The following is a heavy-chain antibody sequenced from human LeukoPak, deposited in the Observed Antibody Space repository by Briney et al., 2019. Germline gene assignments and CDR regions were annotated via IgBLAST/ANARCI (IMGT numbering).Heavy chain of an antibody. V-gene: IGHV3-49*03. J-gene: IGHJ4*02. D-gene: IGHD6-19*01. Sequence: QPGRSLRLSCTASGFTFGDHGLNWFRQAPGKGLEWVGFFRSKAYGGTAEYAASVKGRFTISRDDSENIAYVEVNSLKSEDTAVYYCARDLRAVAHDFDCWGQGTLVTVSS. CDR2: FRSKAYGGTA. CDR1: GFTFGDHG. CDR3: ARDLRAVAHDFDC.